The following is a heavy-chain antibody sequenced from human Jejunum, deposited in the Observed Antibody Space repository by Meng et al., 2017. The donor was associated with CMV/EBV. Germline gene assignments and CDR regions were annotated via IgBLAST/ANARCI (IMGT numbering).Heavy chain of an antibody. V-gene: IGHV3-11*05. Sequence: VQLVESGGVLVTPTGSLILSCVASGFTFTDYYMSWIRQAPGRGLECISYISPNSADTNYADSVKGRFTISRDNARNSLYLQMDSLTVEDSAVYYCAKTARLFDYWGQGTLVTVSS. CDR1: GFTFTDYY. D-gene: IGHD6-25*01. CDR3: AKTARLFDY. J-gene: IGHJ4*02. CDR2: ISPNSADT.